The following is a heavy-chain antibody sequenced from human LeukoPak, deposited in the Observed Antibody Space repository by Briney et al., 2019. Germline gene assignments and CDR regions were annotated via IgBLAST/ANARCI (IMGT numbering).Heavy chain of an antibody. J-gene: IGHJ4*02. V-gene: IGHV3-21*01. CDR3: ARDGAVAGQN. CDR1: GFTFRSLS. Sequence: WGALRISFAGSGFTFRSLSKNRVPPGPGKGGEWVSSISSSSSYIYYADSVKGRFTISRDNAKNSLYLQMNSLRAEDTAVYYCARDGAVAGQNWGQGTLVTVSS. D-gene: IGHD6-19*01. CDR2: ISSSSSYI.